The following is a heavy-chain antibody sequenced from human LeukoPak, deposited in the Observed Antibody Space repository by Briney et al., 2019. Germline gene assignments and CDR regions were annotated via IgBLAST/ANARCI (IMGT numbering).Heavy chain of an antibody. CDR1: GGSLSGYY. CDR2: INQSGNT. CDR3: ARGQVVREF. Sequence: PSETLSLTCAVSGGSLSGYYWSWLRQPPGKGLEWIGEINQSGNTNYNPSLESRVTISIDTSENQFSLKLSSVTAADTAVYYCARGQVVREFWGQGTLVTVSS. D-gene: IGHD2-15*01. V-gene: IGHV4-34*01. J-gene: IGHJ4*02.